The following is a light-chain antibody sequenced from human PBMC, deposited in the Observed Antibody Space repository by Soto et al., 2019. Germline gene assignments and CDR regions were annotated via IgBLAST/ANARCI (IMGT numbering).Light chain of an antibody. J-gene: IGLJ1*01. Sequence: QSALTQPAYVSGSPGQSITISCTGTSSDVGGYNYVSWYQQLPGKAPKLMIYDLSNRPSGVSNRFSGSKSGNTASLTISGLQAEDEADYYCSSYTSSSTYVFGTGTKVTVL. CDR1: SSDVGGYNY. CDR3: SSYTSSSTYV. V-gene: IGLV2-14*01. CDR2: DLS.